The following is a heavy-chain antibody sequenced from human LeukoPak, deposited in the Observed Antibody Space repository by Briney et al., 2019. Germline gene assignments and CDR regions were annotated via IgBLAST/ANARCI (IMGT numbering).Heavy chain of an antibody. CDR1: GFTVSSNY. Sequence: PGGSLRLSCAASGFTVSSNYMSWVRQAPGKGLEWVSGIYSGGNTFYADSVKGRFIISRDNSKNTLYLQMNTLRAEDTAVYYCAGGHSGGYYSNAYDFWGQGTMVTVSS. CDR2: IYSGGNT. V-gene: IGHV3-53*01. J-gene: IGHJ3*01. D-gene: IGHD3-22*01. CDR3: AGGHSGGYYSNAYDF.